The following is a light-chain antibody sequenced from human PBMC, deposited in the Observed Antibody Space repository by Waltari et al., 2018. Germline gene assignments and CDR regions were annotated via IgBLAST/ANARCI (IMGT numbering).Light chain of an antibody. Sequence: EVVLTQTPATLSLSPGERATLSCRASQSVNNFVGWYQQKSGQAPRLLIYDASNRAAGIPARFSGSGSGTEFTLTITSLEPEDFAIYYCQQRSNLLTFGRGTKVEIK. CDR3: QQRSNLLT. CDR2: DAS. J-gene: IGKJ4*01. V-gene: IGKV3-11*01. CDR1: QSVNNF.